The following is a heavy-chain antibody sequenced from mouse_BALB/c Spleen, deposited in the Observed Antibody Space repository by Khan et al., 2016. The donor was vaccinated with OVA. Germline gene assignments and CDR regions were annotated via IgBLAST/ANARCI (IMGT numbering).Heavy chain of an antibody. Sequence: VQLQESGPELVKPGASVKISCKTSGYTFTNSWINWVKQRPGQGPEWIARIYPGDGNTHYNGKFKGKATLTADTSSSTAHMQLSSLTSVDSAVYFCARDGNLDYWGQGTTVTVSS. CDR3: ARDGNLDY. CDR2: IYPGDGNT. CDR1: GYTFTNSW. D-gene: IGHD2-1*01. J-gene: IGHJ2*01. V-gene: IGHV1-82*01.